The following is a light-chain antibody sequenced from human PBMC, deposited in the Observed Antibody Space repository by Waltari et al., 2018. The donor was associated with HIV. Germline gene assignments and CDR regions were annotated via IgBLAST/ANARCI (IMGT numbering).Light chain of an antibody. V-gene: IGLV2-14*01. J-gene: IGLJ1*01. CDR3: SSYTSSSTLYV. Sequence: QSALTQPASVSGSPGQSITISCTGTSTDVGGYNYVSWYQQHPGTAPKLMIYEVSNRASGVSNRFAGSKSSNTASLTISGLQAEDEADYYCSSYTSSSTLYVFGTGTKVTVL. CDR2: EVS. CDR1: STDVGGYNY.